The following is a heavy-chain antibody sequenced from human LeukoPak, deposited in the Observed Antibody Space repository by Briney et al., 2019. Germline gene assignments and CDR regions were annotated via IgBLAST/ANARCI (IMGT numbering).Heavy chain of an antibody. V-gene: IGHV3-74*01. CDR2: INNDGSET. J-gene: IGHJ3*02. CDR3: ARGGGDHAFDI. D-gene: IGHD3-16*01. Sequence: GSLLLSCVASGFTFGPYWMHGGRQVPGKGVVWVSRINNDGSETIYADSVKGRFTVSRDNSKDTLFLQMNSLRAEDTAVYYCARGGGDHAFDIWGQGTMVTVSS. CDR1: GFTFGPYW.